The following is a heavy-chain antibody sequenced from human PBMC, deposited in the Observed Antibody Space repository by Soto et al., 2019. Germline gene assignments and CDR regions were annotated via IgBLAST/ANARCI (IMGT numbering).Heavy chain of an antibody. CDR1: GYTFTSYG. Sequence: GASVKVSCKASGYTFTSYGISWVRQAPGQGLEWMGWISAYNGNTNYAQKLQGRVTMTTDTSTSTAYMELRSLRSDDTAVYYCARVGYDFWSGILGWFDPWGQGTLVTVSS. D-gene: IGHD3-3*01. J-gene: IGHJ5*02. V-gene: IGHV1-18*01. CDR2: ISAYNGNT. CDR3: ARVGYDFWSGILGWFDP.